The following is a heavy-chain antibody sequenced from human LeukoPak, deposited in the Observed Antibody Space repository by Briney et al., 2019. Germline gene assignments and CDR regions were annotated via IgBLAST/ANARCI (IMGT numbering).Heavy chain of an antibody. Sequence: PGGSLRLSCAVSGFTFSSYGMSWVRQAPGKGLEWVSVISGSGDRTYYADSVKGRFTISRDNSKNTLYLQMNSLRAQDTAVYYCARDGGTTVVTHDAFDIWGQGTMVTVSS. CDR2: ISGSGDRT. CDR1: GFTFSSYG. D-gene: IGHD4-23*01. J-gene: IGHJ3*02. V-gene: IGHV3-23*01. CDR3: ARDGGTTVVTHDAFDI.